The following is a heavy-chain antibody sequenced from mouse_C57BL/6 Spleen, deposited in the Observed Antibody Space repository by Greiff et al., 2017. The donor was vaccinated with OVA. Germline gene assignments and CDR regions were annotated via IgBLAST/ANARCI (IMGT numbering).Heavy chain of an antibody. V-gene: IGHV1-69*01. CDR1: GYTFTSYW. CDR3: ARSDYGNSYYFDY. J-gene: IGHJ2*01. Sequence: VQLQQPGAELVMPGASVKLSCKASGYTFTSYWLPWVKQRPGQGLEWIGEIDPSASYTNYNQKFKGKSTLTVDTSSSAAYMQLSSLTSEDSAVYYCARSDYGNSYYFDYWGQGTTLTVSS. CDR2: IDPSASYT. D-gene: IGHD2-1*01.